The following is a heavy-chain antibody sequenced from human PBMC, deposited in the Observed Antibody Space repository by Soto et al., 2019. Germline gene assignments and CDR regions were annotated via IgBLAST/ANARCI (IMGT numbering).Heavy chain of an antibody. J-gene: IGHJ5*02. CDR1: GGSISNYY. Sequence: PSETLSLTCSVSGGSISNYYWSWIRQPPGKGLEWIGYIYYSGSTNYNPSLKSRVTISVDTSQNQFSLNLRSVTAADTAVYYCARGTETQSGFDPWGKGTLVTVSS. CDR3: ARGTETQSGFDP. CDR2: IYYSGST. V-gene: IGHV4-59*01. D-gene: IGHD4-17*01.